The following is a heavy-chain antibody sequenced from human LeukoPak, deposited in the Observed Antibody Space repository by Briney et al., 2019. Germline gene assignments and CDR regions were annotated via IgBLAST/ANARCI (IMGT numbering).Heavy chain of an antibody. Sequence: SETLSLTCTVSGGSISSSSYYWGWIRQPPGKGLEWIGSIYYSGSTYYNPSLKSRVTISVDTSKNQFSLKLSSVTAADTAVYYCARDGADSNYYYYYYMDVWGKGTTVTVSS. J-gene: IGHJ6*03. D-gene: IGHD4-11*01. CDR1: GGSISSSSYY. V-gene: IGHV4-39*07. CDR2: IYYSGST. CDR3: ARDGADSNYYYYYYMDV.